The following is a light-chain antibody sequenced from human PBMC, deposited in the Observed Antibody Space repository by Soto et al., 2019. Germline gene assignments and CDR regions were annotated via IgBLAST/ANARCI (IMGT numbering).Light chain of an antibody. Sequence: EIVMTQSTVTLSGSPGERVTLSCRASQSVSSNLAWYQQKTGQAPSLLIYGAFTRATGIPARFSGTGSGTEFTLTISSLQSEDFAVYYCQQYNNWPLTFGGGTKVDIK. V-gene: IGKV3-15*01. CDR3: QQYNNWPLT. CDR1: QSVSSN. CDR2: GAF. J-gene: IGKJ4*01.